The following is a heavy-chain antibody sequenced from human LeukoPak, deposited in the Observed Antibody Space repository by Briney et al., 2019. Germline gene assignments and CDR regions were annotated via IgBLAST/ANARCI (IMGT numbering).Heavy chain of an antibody. CDR2: IYHSGST. V-gene: IGHV4-4*02. CDR1: GGSISSSNW. J-gene: IGHJ3*02. Sequence: SETLSLTCTVSGGSISSSNWWSWVRPPPGKGLEWIGEIYHSGSTNYNPSLKSRVTISVDKSKNQFSLKLSSVTAADTAVYFCARGPYSYDSSSAFDIWGQGTMVTVSS. CDR3: ARGPYSYDSSSAFDI. D-gene: IGHD3-22*01.